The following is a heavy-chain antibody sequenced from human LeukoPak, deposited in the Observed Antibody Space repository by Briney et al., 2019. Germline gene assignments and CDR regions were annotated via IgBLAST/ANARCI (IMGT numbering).Heavy chain of an antibody. CDR3: ARGPIYCGGDCYSGVYYYYMDV. CDR2: INPNGGGT. CDR1: GYTFTGYY. D-gene: IGHD2-21*02. Sequence: ASVKVSCKASGYTFTGYYMHWVRQAPGQGLEWMGWINPNGGGTNYAQKFQGRVTMTRDTSISTAYMELSRLRSDDTAVYYCARGPIYCGGDCYSGVYYYYMDVWGKGTTVTVSS. V-gene: IGHV1-2*02. J-gene: IGHJ6*03.